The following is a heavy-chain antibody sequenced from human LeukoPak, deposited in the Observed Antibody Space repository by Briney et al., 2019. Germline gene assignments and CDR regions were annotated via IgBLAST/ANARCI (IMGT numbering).Heavy chain of an antibody. J-gene: IGHJ5*02. CDR1: GGSFSGYY. V-gene: IGHV4-34*01. CDR3: ARGDCSGGSCYWFDP. Sequence: SETLSLTCDVYGGSFSGYYWSWIRQPPGKGLEWIGEINHRGSTNYNPSLKSRVTMSVDTSKNQFSLKQSSVTAADTAVYYCARGDCSGGSCYWFDPWGQGTLVTVSS. CDR2: INHRGST. D-gene: IGHD2-15*01.